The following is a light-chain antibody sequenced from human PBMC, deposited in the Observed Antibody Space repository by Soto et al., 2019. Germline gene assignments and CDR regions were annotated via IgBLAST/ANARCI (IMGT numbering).Light chain of an antibody. Sequence: DIQMTQSPSSVSASVGDRVSITCRASQGISSWLAWYQQKPGRAPKLLIYTGSSLQSGVPSRFSGPGSGTDFTLTISILQPEDVATYSFQQVTSFPLTFGGGTKVAIK. J-gene: IGKJ4*01. V-gene: IGKV1-12*01. CDR1: QGISSW. CDR2: TGS. CDR3: QQVTSFPLT.